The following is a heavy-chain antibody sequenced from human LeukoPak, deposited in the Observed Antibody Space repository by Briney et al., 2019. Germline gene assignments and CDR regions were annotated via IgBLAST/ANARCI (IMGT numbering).Heavy chain of an antibody. CDR3: ARGPHCTSTSCYTTGVFDI. J-gene: IGHJ3*02. V-gene: IGHV3-21*01. Sequence: GGSLRLSCATSGFTFSTYSMGWVRQAPGEGLEWVSSLSRSGNNMYSADSMTGRFTISRDNAKNSLFLQMSSRSAGDMCVYFCARGPHCTSTSCYTTGVFDIWGQGTMVTVSS. CDR1: GFTFSTYS. D-gene: IGHD2-2*02. CDR2: LSRSGNNM.